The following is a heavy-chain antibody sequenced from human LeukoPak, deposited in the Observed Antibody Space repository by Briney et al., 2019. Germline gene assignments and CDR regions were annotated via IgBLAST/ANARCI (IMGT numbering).Heavy chain of an antibody. CDR1: GFPFSSYI. V-gene: IGHV3-21*04. Sequence: PGGSLRLSCAASGFPFSSYIMNWVRQAPGKGLEWVSSISSSSDYIHYADSMKGRFTISRDNAKNSLYLQMNSLRAEDTAIYYCARGVAYYYDFSGYGSSFDPWGQGTLVTVSS. CDR3: ARGVAYYYDFSGYGSSFDP. J-gene: IGHJ5*02. CDR2: ISSSSDYI. D-gene: IGHD3-22*01.